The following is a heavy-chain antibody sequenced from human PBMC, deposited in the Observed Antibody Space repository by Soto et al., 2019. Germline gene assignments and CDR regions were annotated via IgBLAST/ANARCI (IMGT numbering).Heavy chain of an antibody. CDR2: ISTYNGNT. J-gene: IGHJ4*02. CDR3: ASGGSYFRF. CDR1: GYSFTNYG. D-gene: IGHD3-16*01. V-gene: IGHV1-18*01. Sequence: QVQLVQSGAEVKKPGASVKVSCKASGYSFTNYGISSVRQAPGQGLEWMGGISTYNGNTNYAQKLQGRSTMTTDTSTNTAYMDMSSLRSDDTAVYYCASGGSYFRFWGQGTLVTVSS.